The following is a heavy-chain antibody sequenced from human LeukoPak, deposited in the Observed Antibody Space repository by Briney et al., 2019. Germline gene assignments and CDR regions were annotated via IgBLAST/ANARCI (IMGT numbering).Heavy chain of an antibody. CDR3: ARTTMVRGTYYMDV. Sequence: SETLSLTCTVSGGSISSSSYYWGWIRQPPGKGLGWIGSIYYSGSTYYNPSLKSRVTISVDTSKNQFSLKLSSVTAADTAVYYCARTTMVRGTYYMDVWGKGTTVTISS. J-gene: IGHJ6*03. CDR2: IYYSGST. CDR1: GGSISSSSYY. D-gene: IGHD3-10*01. V-gene: IGHV4-39*07.